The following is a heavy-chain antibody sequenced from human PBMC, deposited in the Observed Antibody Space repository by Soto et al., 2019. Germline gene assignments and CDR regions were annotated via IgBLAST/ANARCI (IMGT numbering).Heavy chain of an antibody. V-gene: IGHV4-59*01. CDR1: GGSISSYY. J-gene: IGHJ6*02. D-gene: IGHD3-10*01. Sequence: SETLSLTCTVSGGSISSYYWSWIRQPPGKGLEWIGYIYYSGSTNYNPSLKSRVTISVDTSKNQFSLKLSSVTAADTAVYYCARGGGSGSYYKRAYYYYGMDVWGQGTTDTVSS. CDR3: ARGGGSGSYYKRAYYYYGMDV. CDR2: IYYSGST.